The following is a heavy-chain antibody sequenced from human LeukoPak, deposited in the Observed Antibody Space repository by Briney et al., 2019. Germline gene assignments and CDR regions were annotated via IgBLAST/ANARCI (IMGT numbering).Heavy chain of an antibody. CDR2: IYSSGSNI. V-gene: IGHV3-48*03. Sequence: PGGSLRLSCAASGFTFSSYEMNWVRQAPGKGLEWVSYIYSSGSNIYYADSVKGRFTISRDNAKSSLYLQMNSLRDEDTAVYYCARYSSGWIDSWGQGTLVTVSS. J-gene: IGHJ4*02. D-gene: IGHD6-19*01. CDR3: ARYSSGWIDS. CDR1: GFTFSSYE.